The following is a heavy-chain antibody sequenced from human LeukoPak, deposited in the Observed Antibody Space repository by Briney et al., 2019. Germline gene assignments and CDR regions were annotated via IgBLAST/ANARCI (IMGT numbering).Heavy chain of an antibody. J-gene: IGHJ4*02. CDR3: AKERNARGALDY. Sequence: GGSLRLSCLASGFTFSNYAMSWVRQAPGKGLEWVSGITISGRTAYYADSVKGRFTISRDNSKNTLSLAMNNLRAEDTAVYYCAKERNARGALDYWGRGTLVTVSS. D-gene: IGHD2-2*01. CDR1: GFTFSNYA. V-gene: IGHV3-23*01. CDR2: ITISGRTA.